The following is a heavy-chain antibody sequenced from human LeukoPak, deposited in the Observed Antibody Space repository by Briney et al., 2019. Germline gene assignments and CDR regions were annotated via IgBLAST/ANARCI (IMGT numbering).Heavy chain of an antibody. D-gene: IGHD3-9*01. CDR1: GFTVSSSS. J-gene: IGHJ5*02. CDR2: IYSDNT. CDR3: ARAMGDDILTGYTQVWFDP. Sequence: PGGSLRLSCTVSGFTVSSSSMSWVRQAPGKGLEWVSFIYSDNTHYSDSVKGRFTISRDNSKNTFYLQMNSLRAEDTAVYYCARAMGDDILTGYTQVWFDPWGQGTLVTISS. V-gene: IGHV3-66*01.